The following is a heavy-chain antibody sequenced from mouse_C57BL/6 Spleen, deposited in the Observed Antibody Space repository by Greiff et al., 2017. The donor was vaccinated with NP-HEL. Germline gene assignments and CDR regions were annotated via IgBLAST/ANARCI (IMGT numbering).Heavy chain of an antibody. Sequence: QVQLKQSGPELVKPGASVKISCKASGYAFSSSWMNWVKQRPGKGLEWIGRIYPGDGDTNYNGKFKGKATLTEDKSSSTAYMQLSSLTSEDSAVYFCARDDYDWYFDVWGTGTTVTVSS. CDR1: GYAFSSSW. J-gene: IGHJ1*03. D-gene: IGHD2-4*01. V-gene: IGHV1-82*01. CDR2: IYPGDGDT. CDR3: ARDDYDWYFDV.